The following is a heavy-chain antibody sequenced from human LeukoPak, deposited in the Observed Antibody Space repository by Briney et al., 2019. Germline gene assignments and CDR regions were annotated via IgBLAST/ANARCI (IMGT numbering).Heavy chain of an antibody. J-gene: IGHJ4*02. CDR2: ISGSGGST. Sequence: GGSLRLSCAASGFTFSSYAMSWVRQAPGKGLEWVSAISGSGGSTYYADSVKGRFTISRDNSKNTLYLQMNSLRAEDTAVYYCAKAEAHIVVVTAKRPFDYWGQGTLVTVSS. CDR1: GFTFSSYA. D-gene: IGHD2-21*02. CDR3: AKAEAHIVVVTAKRPFDY. V-gene: IGHV3-23*01.